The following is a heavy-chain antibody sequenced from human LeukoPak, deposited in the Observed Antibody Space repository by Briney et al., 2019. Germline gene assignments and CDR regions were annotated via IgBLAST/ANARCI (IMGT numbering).Heavy chain of an antibody. CDR2: ISFDGNYK. CDR1: GFTFSHCG. V-gene: IGHV3-33*01. CDR3: ARDAALGEQYYFDY. J-gene: IGHJ4*02. Sequence: PGGSLRLSCAASGFTFSHCGMHWVRQAPGKGLEWVAVISFDGNYKYYADSVEGRFTVSRDDSKNTLYLQMNGLRAEDTAVYYCARDAALGEQYYFDYWGQGTLVTVSS. D-gene: IGHD1/OR15-1a*01.